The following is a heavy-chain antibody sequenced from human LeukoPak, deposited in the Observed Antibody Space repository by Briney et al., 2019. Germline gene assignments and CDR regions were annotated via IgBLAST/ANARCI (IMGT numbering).Heavy chain of an antibody. CDR1: GFTVSGNY. V-gene: IGHV3-53*01. CDR2: IYSGGTT. J-gene: IGHJ4*02. CDR3: ARDQSSGYDPGLSFDY. Sequence: PGGSLRLSCAASGFTVSGNYMSWVRQAPGKGLEWVSVIYSGGTTYYADSVKGRVTISRDNSKNTVDLQMNSLRAEDTAVYYCARDQSSGYDPGLSFDYWGQGTLVTVSS. D-gene: IGHD5-12*01.